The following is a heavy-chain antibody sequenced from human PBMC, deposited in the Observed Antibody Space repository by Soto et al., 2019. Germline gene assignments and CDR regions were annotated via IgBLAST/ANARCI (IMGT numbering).Heavy chain of an antibody. D-gene: IGHD3-9*01. CDR2: IYSGGST. J-gene: IGHJ4*02. CDR3: ARVAYDILTGYYGYFDY. V-gene: IGHV3-66*01. Sequence: GGSLRLSCAASGFTVSSNYMSWVRQAPGKGLEWVSVIYSGGSTYYADSVKGRFTISRDNSKNTLYLQMNSLRAEDTAVYYCARVAYDILTGYYGYFDYWGQGTLVTVS. CDR1: GFTVSSNY.